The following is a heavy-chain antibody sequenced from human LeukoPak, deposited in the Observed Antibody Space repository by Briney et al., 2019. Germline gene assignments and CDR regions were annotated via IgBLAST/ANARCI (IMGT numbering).Heavy chain of an antibody. CDR3: RIWFGDFDY. V-gene: IGHV3-48*03. CDR2: ISSSGSTI. D-gene: IGHD3-10*01. CDR1: GFTFSSYE. Sequence: PAGSLRLSCAASGFTFSSYEMNWVRQAPGKGLEWVSYISSSGSTIYYADSVKGRFTISRDNAKNSLYLQMNSLRAEDTAVYYCRIWFGDFDYWGQGALVTVSS. J-gene: IGHJ4*02.